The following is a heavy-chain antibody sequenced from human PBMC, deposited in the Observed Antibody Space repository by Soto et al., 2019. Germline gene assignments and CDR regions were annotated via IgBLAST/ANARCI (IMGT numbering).Heavy chain of an antibody. J-gene: IGHJ5*02. CDR1: GYPFTGYY. CDR2: INPNSGGT. Sequence: ASVKVSFKASGYPFTGYYMHWVRQAPGQGLERVGWINPNSGGTNYAQKFQGWVTMTRDTSISTAYMELSRLRSDDTAVYYCARDNAYYDFWSGYYRYGWFDPWGQGTMVTVSS. CDR3: ARDNAYYDFWSGYYRYGWFDP. V-gene: IGHV1-2*04. D-gene: IGHD3-3*01.